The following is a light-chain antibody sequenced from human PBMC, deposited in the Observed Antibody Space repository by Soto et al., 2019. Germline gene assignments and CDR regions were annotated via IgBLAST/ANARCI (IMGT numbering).Light chain of an antibody. CDR2: AAS. V-gene: IGKV1-12*02. Sequence: DIPMTQSPSSVSASVGDRVTITCRASQAISRSLAWYQQKPGEAPKLLIYAASILHSGVPSRFSGSGSGTDFTLTITRLQPEYFASYYCQQANSFPFTFGPGTKV. CDR3: QQANSFPFT. CDR1: QAISRS. J-gene: IGKJ3*01.